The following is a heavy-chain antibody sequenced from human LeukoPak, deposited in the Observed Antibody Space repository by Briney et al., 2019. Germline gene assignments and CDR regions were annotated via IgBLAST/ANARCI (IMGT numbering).Heavy chain of an antibody. CDR3: VTAAGPYYYYYGMDV. CDR1: GFTVSSYY. CDR2: IKQDGSEK. D-gene: IGHD6-13*01. Sequence: GGSLRLSCAASGFTVSSYYMSWVRQAPGKGLEWVANIKQDGSEKYYVDSVKGRFTISRDNAKNSLYLQMNSLRAEDTAVYYCVTAAGPYYYYYGMDVWGQGTTVTVSS. J-gene: IGHJ6*02. V-gene: IGHV3-7*01.